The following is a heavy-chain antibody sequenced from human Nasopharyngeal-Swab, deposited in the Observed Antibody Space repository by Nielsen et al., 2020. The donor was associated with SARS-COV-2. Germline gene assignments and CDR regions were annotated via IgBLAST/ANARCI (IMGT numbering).Heavy chain of an antibody. Sequence: SETLSLTCNVSGASIGTYYWSWIRQPPGKGLEWIGYMYFSGSTNYNPSLKSRVTMSLDTSKNQISLKLSSVTAADTARYYCARWGVDCSTTSCNDAFDIWGQGAVVTVSS. D-gene: IGHD2-2*01. J-gene: IGHJ3*02. V-gene: IGHV4-59*01. CDR3: ARWGVDCSTTSCNDAFDI. CDR1: GASIGTYY. CDR2: MYFSGST.